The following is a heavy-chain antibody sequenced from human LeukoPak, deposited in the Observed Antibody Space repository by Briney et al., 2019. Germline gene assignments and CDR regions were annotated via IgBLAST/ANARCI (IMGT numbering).Heavy chain of an antibody. Sequence: PGGSLRLSCAASGFTFSSYAMHWVRQAPGKGLEWVAVISYDGSSKYYADSVKGRFTISRDNSKNTLYLQMNSLRAEDTAVYYCARGFPAGLPKDPPFDYWGQGTLVTVSS. J-gene: IGHJ4*02. CDR3: ARGFPAGLPKDPPFDY. CDR1: GFTFSSYA. V-gene: IGHV3-30-3*01. D-gene: IGHD2-21*02. CDR2: ISYDGSSK.